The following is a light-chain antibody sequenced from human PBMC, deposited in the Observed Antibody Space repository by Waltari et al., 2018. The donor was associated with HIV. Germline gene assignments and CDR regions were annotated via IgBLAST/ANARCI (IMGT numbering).Light chain of an antibody. CDR1: QIISKS. CDR3: QQSFMIPLT. CDR2: SAT. V-gene: IGKV1-39*01. J-gene: IGKJ3*01. Sequence: DIRMTQSPSPLSASPGDRVTITCRTSQIISKSLNWYRQKPGRAPQLLIYSATSLQRGVSSRFSGSGSASGTEFTLTINNFQPEDFATYYCQQSFMIPLTFGPGTKVGIK.